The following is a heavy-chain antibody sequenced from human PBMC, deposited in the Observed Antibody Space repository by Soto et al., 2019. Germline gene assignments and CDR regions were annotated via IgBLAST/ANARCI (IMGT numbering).Heavy chain of an antibody. V-gene: IGHV4-39*01. CDR1: GGSISSSSYY. Sequence: SETLSLTCTVSGGSISSSSYYWGWIRQPPGKGLEWIGSIYYSGGTYYSPSLKSRVTMSVDTSKNQFSLKLSSVTAADTAVYYCARGRRHFLYCSSTSCSHYYGMDVWGQGTTVTVSS. CDR2: IYYSGGT. J-gene: IGHJ6*02. D-gene: IGHD2-2*01. CDR3: ARGRRHFLYCSSTSCSHYYGMDV.